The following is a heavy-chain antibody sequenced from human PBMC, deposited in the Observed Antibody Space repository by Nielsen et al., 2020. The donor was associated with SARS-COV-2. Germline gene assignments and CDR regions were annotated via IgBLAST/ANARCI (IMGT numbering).Heavy chain of an antibody. CDR2: IDAGKSNA. V-gene: IGHV1-3*01. J-gene: IGHJ5*02. CDR3: VRAESGDWDGNWFDP. CDR1: GYRFSSYA. D-gene: IGHD2-21*02. Sequence: ASVKVSCKASGYRFSSYAMHWVRQAPGQSLEWMGWIDAGKSNAKYSQRFQGRVSMTTDTSAGIGYMEMSGLTLEDTAVYYCVRAESGDWDGNWFDPWGQGTLVTVSS.